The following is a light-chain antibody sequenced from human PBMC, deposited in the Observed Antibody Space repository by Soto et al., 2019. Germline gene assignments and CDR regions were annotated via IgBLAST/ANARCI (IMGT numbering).Light chain of an antibody. CDR3: SSFAAGTTPYV. J-gene: IGLJ1*01. Sequence: QSVLPQPASLSGSRGQSITISCTGTSSDVGAFYHVSWYQQHPGKAPKLIISDVSYRPSGVSNRFSGSKSDNTASLTISGLQAEDEADYYCSSFAAGTTPYVFGGGTKVTVL. CDR1: SSDVGAFYH. CDR2: DVS. V-gene: IGLV2-14*01.